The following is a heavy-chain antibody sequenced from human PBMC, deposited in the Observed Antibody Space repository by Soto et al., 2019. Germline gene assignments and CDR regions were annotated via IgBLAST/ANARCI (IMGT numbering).Heavy chain of an antibody. CDR1: GYTFTGYY. Sequence: ASVKVSCKASGYTFTGYYMHWVRQAPGQGLEWMGWINPNSGGTNYAQKFQGWVTMTRDTSISTAYMELSRLRSDDTAVYYCARGLMGTGDDDYYYYYMDVWGKGTTVTVSS. CDR3: ARGLMGTGDDDYYYYYMDV. CDR2: INPNSGGT. D-gene: IGHD3-10*01. V-gene: IGHV1-2*04. J-gene: IGHJ6*03.